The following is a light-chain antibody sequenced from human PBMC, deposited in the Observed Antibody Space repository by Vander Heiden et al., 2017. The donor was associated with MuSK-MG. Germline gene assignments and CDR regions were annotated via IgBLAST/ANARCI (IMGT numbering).Light chain of an antibody. CDR1: QHVGDC. J-gene: IGKJ4*01. V-gene: IGKV3-11*01. CDR3: QQRDSRPLS. CDR2: AAS. Sequence: EVVLTQSPRTLSSSPGETATHPCRASQHVGDCLAWYKQKPGQAPRLLSSAASKRAPDLPGRFSGCGSGTDFTLTIRNLDSGDLAFYFCQQRDSRPLSFGGGTNV.